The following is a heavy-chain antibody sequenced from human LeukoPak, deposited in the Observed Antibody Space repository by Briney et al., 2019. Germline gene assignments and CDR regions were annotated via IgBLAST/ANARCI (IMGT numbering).Heavy chain of an antibody. CDR2: IKQDGSEK. V-gene: IGHV3-7*01. CDR3: ATLWFGELSRSPYYFDY. J-gene: IGHJ4*02. CDR1: GFTFSSYW. Sequence: GGSLRLSCAASGFTFSSYWMSWVRQAPGKRLEWVANIKQDGSEKYYVDSVKGRFTISRDNAKNSLYLQMNSLRAEDTAVYYCATLWFGELSRSPYYFDYWGQGTLVTVSS. D-gene: IGHD3-10*01.